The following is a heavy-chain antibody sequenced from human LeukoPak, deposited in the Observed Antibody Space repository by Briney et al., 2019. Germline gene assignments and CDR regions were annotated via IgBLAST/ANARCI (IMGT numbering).Heavy chain of an antibody. CDR3: ARAARLWFDP. V-gene: IGHV4-34*01. D-gene: IGHD6-6*01. Sequence: SETLSLTCAVYGGSFSGYYWSWIRQPPGKGLEWIGEINHSGSTYYNPSLKSRVTISVDTSKNQFSLKLSSVTAADTAVYYCARAARLWFDPWGQGTLVTVSS. CDR1: GGSFSGYY. CDR2: INHSGST. J-gene: IGHJ5*02.